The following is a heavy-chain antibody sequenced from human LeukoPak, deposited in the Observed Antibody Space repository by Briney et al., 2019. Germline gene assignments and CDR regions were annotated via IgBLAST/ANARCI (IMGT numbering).Heavy chain of an antibody. V-gene: IGHV3-30-3*02. J-gene: IGHJ3*02. CDR2: ISYDGSNK. CDR1: GFTFSSYA. Sequence: GGSLRLSCAASGFTFSSYAMHWVRQAPGKGLEWVAVISYDGSNKYYADSVKGRFTISRDNSKNTLYLQMNSLRAEDTAVYYCAKRGPSNWELLGRAFDIWGQGTMVTVSS. CDR3: AKRGPSNWELLGRAFDI. D-gene: IGHD1-26*01.